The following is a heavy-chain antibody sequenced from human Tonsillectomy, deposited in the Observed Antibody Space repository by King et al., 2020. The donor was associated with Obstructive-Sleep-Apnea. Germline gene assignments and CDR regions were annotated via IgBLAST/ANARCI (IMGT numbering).Heavy chain of an antibody. CDR1: GGSISSSSYY. CDR3: ARDEERYYDSSGLYAFDI. V-gene: IGHV4-39*07. J-gene: IGHJ3*02. CDR2: IYYSGST. D-gene: IGHD3-22*01. Sequence: QLQESGPGLVKPSETLSLTCTVSGGSISSSSYYWGWIRQPPGKGLEWIGSIYYSGSTYYNPSLKSRVTISVDTSKNQFSLKLSSVTAADTAVYYCARDEERYYDSSGLYAFDIWGQGTMVTVSS.